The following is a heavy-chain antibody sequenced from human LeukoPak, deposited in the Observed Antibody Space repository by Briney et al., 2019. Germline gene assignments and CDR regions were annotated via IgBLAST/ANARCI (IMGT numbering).Heavy chain of an antibody. CDR3: ARGGVRGGSDY. CDR2: INHSGST. J-gene: IGHJ4*02. V-gene: IGHV4-34*01. D-gene: IGHD3-10*01. Sequence: SETLSLTCAVYGASFSGYYWSWIRQPPGKGLEWIGEINHSGSTNYNPPLKSRVTISVDTSKNQFSLKLSSVTAADTAVYYCARGGVRGGSDYWGQGTLVTVSS. CDR1: GASFSGYY.